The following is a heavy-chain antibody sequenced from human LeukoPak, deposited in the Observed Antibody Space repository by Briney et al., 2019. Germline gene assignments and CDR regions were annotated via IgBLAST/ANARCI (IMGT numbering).Heavy chain of an antibody. J-gene: IGHJ4*02. CDR2: ISDTGDRT. CDR1: GLTFSTYT. CDR3: ARGFQWLVLDY. D-gene: IGHD6-19*01. Sequence: GGSLRLSCAASGLTFSTYTMTWVRQAPGKGLEWVSSISDTGDRTYYAGSVKGRFAVSRDNSKNTLYLQMNSLRAEDTAVYYCARGFQWLVLDYWGQGTLVTVSS. V-gene: IGHV3-23*01.